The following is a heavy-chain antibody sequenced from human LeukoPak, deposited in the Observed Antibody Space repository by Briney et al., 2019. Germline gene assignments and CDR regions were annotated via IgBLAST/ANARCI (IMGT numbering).Heavy chain of an antibody. Sequence: GGSLRLSCAASGFTFSSYAMSWVRQAPGEGLEWVSAISGSGGSTYYADSVKGRFTISRDNSKNTLYLQMNSLRAEDTAVYYCAKDKACSSTSCYSSYGNWGQGTLVTVSS. D-gene: IGHD2-2*01. CDR1: GFTFSSYA. CDR2: ISGSGGST. J-gene: IGHJ4*02. V-gene: IGHV3-23*01. CDR3: AKDKACSSTSCYSSYGN.